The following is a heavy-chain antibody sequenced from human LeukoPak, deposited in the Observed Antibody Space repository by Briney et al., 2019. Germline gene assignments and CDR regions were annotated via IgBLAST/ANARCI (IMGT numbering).Heavy chain of an antibody. Sequence: PGGSPRLSCAASGFTFSRYWMSWVRRAPGKGLEWVANIKQDGSEKYYVDSVKGRFTISRDNAKNSLYLQMNSLRDEDTAVYYCARDSNVRDHTVTTWDYWGQGTLVTVSS. D-gene: IGHD4-17*01. CDR1: GFTFSRYW. J-gene: IGHJ4*02. CDR3: ARDSNVRDHTVTTWDY. V-gene: IGHV3-7*05. CDR2: IKQDGSEK.